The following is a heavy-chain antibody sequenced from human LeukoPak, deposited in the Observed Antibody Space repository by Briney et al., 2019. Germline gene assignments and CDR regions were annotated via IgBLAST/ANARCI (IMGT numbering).Heavy chain of an antibody. Sequence: PSETLSLTCTVSGGSISSYYWSWVRQAPGKGLEWVGRIKSKTDGGTTDYAAPVKDRFTISRDDSKNTLYLQMNSLKTEDTAVYYCTTAVYSSGLDYWGQGTLVTVSS. CDR1: GGSISSYY. D-gene: IGHD6-19*01. V-gene: IGHV3-15*01. J-gene: IGHJ4*02. CDR3: TTAVYSSGLDY. CDR2: IKSKTDGGTT.